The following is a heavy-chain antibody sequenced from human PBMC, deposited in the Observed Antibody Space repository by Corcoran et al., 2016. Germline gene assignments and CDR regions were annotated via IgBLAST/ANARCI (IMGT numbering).Heavy chain of an antibody. D-gene: IGHD2-21*02. Sequence: QVQLVQSGAEVKKPGASVKVSCKASGYTFTSYYMHWVRQAPGQGLEWMGIINPSGGSTSYAQKFQGRVTMTRDTSTSTVYMALSSLRSEDTAVYYCAREGAYWGGDCYDAFDIWGQGTMVTVSS. V-gene: IGHV1-46*01. CDR2: INPSGGST. CDR3: AREGAYWGGDCYDAFDI. J-gene: IGHJ3*02. CDR1: GYTFTSYY.